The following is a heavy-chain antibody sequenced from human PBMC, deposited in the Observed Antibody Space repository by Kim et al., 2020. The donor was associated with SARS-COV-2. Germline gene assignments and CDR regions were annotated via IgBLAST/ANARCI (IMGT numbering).Heavy chain of an antibody. V-gene: IGHV3-7*01. CDR2: K. CDR3: ARDDGFRSIDY. D-gene: IGHD6-25*01. J-gene: IGHJ4*02. Sequence: KFYVYSVEGRFTGSRDNARNSVYLEVNSLRPEYTAVYYCARDDGFRSIDYWGQGILVTVSS.